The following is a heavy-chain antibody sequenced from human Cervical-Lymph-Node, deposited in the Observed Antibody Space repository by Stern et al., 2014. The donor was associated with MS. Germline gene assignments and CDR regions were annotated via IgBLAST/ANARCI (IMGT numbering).Heavy chain of an antibody. V-gene: IGHV3-9*01. J-gene: IGHJ5*02. CDR2: ISWNSGDI. Sequence: EVQLVESGGDLVQPGRSLRLSCAASGFTFEDYAMHWVRQAPGKGLAWVSGISWNSGDIGYADAVKGRFIVSRDNAKNSLYLQISSLRPEDTALYYCARDPCRGSYCNWFDPWGQGTLVTVSS. D-gene: IGHD3-10*01. CDR3: ARDPCRGSYCNWFDP. CDR1: GFTFEDYA.